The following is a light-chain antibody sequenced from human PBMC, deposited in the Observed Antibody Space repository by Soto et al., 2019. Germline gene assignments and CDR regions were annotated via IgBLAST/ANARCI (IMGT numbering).Light chain of an antibody. V-gene: IGKV1-39*01. J-gene: IGKJ5*01. CDR2: AAS. CDR1: KNIARH. CDR3: QQSYSTLSIT. Sequence: DIQMTQSPSSLSASVGDRITITCRASKNIARHLNWYQQKPGKAPNLLIYAASNLQNGVPLRFRGGGSGTDFTLTISNLQPEDFATYYCQQSYSTLSITFGQGTRLEIK.